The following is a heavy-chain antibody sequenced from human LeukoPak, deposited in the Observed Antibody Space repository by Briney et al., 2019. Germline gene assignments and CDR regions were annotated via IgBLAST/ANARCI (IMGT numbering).Heavy chain of an antibody. J-gene: IGHJ6*03. Sequence: GGSLRLSCAASGFTFSSYDMHWVRQTTGKGLEWVSVIGTTDETYYPGSVKGRFTISRENAKNSVYLHMNSLRAEDTAVYYCARSPYDFWSGHYYMDVWGKGTTVTVSS. CDR1: GFTFSSYD. CDR3: ARSPYDFWSGHYYMDV. D-gene: IGHD3-3*01. V-gene: IGHV3-13*01. CDR2: IGTTDET.